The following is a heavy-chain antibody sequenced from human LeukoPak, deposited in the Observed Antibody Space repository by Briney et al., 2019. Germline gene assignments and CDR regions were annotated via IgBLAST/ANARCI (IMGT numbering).Heavy chain of an antibody. Sequence: PGGSLRLSCAASGFTFSRYAIHWVRQAPGKGREYGSAISSNGGSTYYADSVKGRFTISRDNSKNTLYLQMSSLRAEDTAVYYCVKDFYQAGSSLEGAFDYWGQGTLVTVSS. V-gene: IGHV3-64D*06. CDR2: ISSNGGST. CDR3: VKDFYQAGSSLEGAFDY. CDR1: GFTFSRYA. D-gene: IGHD6-13*01. J-gene: IGHJ4*02.